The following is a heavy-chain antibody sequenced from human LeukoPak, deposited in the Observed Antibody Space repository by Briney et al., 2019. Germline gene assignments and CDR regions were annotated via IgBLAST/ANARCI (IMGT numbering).Heavy chain of an antibody. Sequence: ASVKVSCKASGYTFTSYDINWVRQATGQGLEWMGWMNPNSGNTGYAQKFQGRVTMTRNTSISTAYMELSSLRSEDTAVYYCARGPPYYDFWSGYYIWGQGTLVTVSS. J-gene: IGHJ4*02. CDR1: GYTFTSYD. V-gene: IGHV1-8*01. CDR3: ARGPPYYDFWSGYYI. D-gene: IGHD3-3*01. CDR2: MNPNSGNT.